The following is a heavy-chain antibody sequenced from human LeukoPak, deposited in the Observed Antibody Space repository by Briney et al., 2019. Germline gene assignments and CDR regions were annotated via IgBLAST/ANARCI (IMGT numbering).Heavy chain of an antibody. V-gene: IGHV3-48*01. J-gene: IGHJ4*02. CDR3: ARNFHRRLYDSSGYYPY. CDR1: GFTFSSYS. D-gene: IGHD3-22*01. CDR2: ISSSSTTI. Sequence: GGSLRLSCAASGFTFSSYSMNWVRQAPGKGLECVSYISSSSTTIYYADSVKGRFTISRDNAKNSLYLQMNSLRAEDTAVYYCARNFHRRLYDSSGYYPYWGQGALVTVSS.